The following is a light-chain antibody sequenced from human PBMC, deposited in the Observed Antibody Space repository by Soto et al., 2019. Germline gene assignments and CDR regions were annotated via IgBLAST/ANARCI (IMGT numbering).Light chain of an antibody. Sequence: QSVLTQPRSVSGSPGQSVTISCTGTSSDVGANNYVSWYQQHPGKAPKLMIFDVRKRPSGVPDRFSGSKSGNTASLTISGLQAEDEADYYCCSSAVSHTYVFGTGTKLTVL. V-gene: IGLV2-11*01. CDR1: SSDVGANNY. J-gene: IGLJ1*01. CDR2: DVR. CDR3: CSSAVSHTYV.